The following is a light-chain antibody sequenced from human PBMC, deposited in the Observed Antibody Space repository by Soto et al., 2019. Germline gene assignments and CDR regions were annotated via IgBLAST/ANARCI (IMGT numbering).Light chain of an antibody. V-gene: IGLV3-21*04. CDR3: QVWDSSSDHLV. CDR2: YDS. Sequence: SYELTQPPSVSVAPGKTARITCGGNNIGSKSVHWYQQKPGQAPVLVIYYDSDRPSGIPERFSGSNSGNTATLTISRVEAGDEADYYCQVWDSSSDHLVFGGETKLTVL. J-gene: IGLJ2*01. CDR1: NIGSKS.